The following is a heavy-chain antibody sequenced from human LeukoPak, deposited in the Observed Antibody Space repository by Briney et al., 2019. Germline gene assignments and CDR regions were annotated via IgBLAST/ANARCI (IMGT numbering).Heavy chain of an antibody. CDR1: GGSFSGYY. CDR3: ARDRGSGSNLGYNWFDP. Sequence: PSETLSLTCAVYGGSFSGYYWSWIRQPPGKGLEWIGEINHSGSTNYNPSLKSRVTMSLDTSKNQFSLKLSSVTAADTAVYYCARDRGSGSNLGYNWFDPWAREPWSPSPQ. D-gene: IGHD1-26*01. J-gene: IGHJ5*02. CDR2: INHSGST. V-gene: IGHV4-34*01.